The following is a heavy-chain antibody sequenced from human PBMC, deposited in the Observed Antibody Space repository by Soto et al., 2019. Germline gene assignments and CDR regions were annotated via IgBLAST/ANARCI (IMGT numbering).Heavy chain of an antibody. Sequence: QVQLVESGGGVVQPGRSLRLSCAASGFTFSSYGMHWVRQAPGKGLEWVAVIWYDGSNKYYADSVKGRFTISRDNSKNTQSLQMKSLRAGDTAMDYCSSVHIAAAATRYMHVWGQGTTVTVSS. CDR3: SSVHIAAAATRYMHV. CDR2: IWYDGSNK. V-gene: IGHV3-33*01. J-gene: IGHJ6*02. D-gene: IGHD6-13*01. CDR1: GFTFSSYG.